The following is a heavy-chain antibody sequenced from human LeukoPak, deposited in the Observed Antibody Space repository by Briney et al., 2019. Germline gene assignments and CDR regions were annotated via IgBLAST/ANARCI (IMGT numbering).Heavy chain of an antibody. J-gene: IGHJ2*01. CDR1: GYTFTNNW. Sequence: GDSPKISCKGSGYTFTNNWIGWVRQMPGKGLEWMGIIYPGDSDTRYSPSFQGQVTISADKSISTAYLQWSSLKASDTAMYYCARQSLRYCSSTSCSYWYFDLWGRGTLVTVSS. V-gene: IGHV5-51*01. D-gene: IGHD2-2*01. CDR2: IYPGDSDT. CDR3: ARQSLRYCSSTSCSYWYFDL.